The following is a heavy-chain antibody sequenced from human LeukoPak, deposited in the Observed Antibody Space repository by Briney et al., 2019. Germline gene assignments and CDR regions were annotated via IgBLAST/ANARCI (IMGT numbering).Heavy chain of an antibody. D-gene: IGHD6-19*01. V-gene: IGHV4-59*01. Sequence: SETLSLTCTVSGGSISSYYWSWIRQPPGRGLEWIGYIYYSGSTNYNPSLKSRVTISVDTSKNQFSLKLSSVTAADTAVYYCARGGKYSSGWYGFVYGYWGQGTLVTVSS. CDR1: GGSISSYY. J-gene: IGHJ4*02. CDR3: ARGGKYSSGWYGFVYGY. CDR2: IYYSGST.